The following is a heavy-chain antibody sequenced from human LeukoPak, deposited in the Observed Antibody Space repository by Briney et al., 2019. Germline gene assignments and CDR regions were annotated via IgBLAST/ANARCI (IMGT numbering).Heavy chain of an antibody. J-gene: IGHJ6*03. CDR2: IYTSGST. Sequence: SETLSLTCTVSGGSISSYYWSWTRQPAGKGLEWIGRIYTSGSTNYNPSLRSRVTMSVDTSKNQFSLKLSSVTAADTAVYYCARDRYYDSSGYYYYYYMTSGAKGPRSPSP. CDR3: ARDRYYDSSGYYYYYYMTS. CDR1: GGSISSYY. D-gene: IGHD3-22*01. V-gene: IGHV4-4*07.